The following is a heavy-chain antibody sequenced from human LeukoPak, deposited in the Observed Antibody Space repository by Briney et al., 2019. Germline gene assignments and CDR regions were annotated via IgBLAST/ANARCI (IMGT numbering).Heavy chain of an antibody. D-gene: IGHD3-16*02. V-gene: IGHV3-33*01. Sequence: PGGSLRLSCAASGFTFSSYGMHWVRQAPGKGLEWVADIWYDGSNKYYADSVKGRFTISRDNSKNTLYLQMNSLRAEDTAVYYCARDRGLRLGELSLGFDYWGQGTLVTVSS. J-gene: IGHJ4*02. CDR2: IWYDGSNK. CDR3: ARDRGLRLGELSLGFDY. CDR1: GFTFSSYG.